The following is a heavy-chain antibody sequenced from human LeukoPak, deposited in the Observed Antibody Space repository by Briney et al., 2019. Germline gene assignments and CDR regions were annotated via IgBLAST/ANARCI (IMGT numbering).Heavy chain of an antibody. CDR1: GYSISSGYY. D-gene: IGHD3-9*01. J-gene: IGHJ4*02. Sequence: PSETLSLTCTVSGYSISSGYYWGWIRQPPGKGLEWIGSIYYSGSTYYNPSLKSRVTISVDTSKNQFSLKLSSVTAADTAVYYCARHHLTGYYIFDYWGQGTLVTVSS. V-gene: IGHV4-38-2*02. CDR3: ARHHLTGYYIFDY. CDR2: IYYSGST.